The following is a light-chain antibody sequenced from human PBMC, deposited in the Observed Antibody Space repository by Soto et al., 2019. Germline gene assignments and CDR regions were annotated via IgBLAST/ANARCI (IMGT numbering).Light chain of an antibody. Sequence: QSALPQPASVSGSPGQSITISCTGTSSDVGGFNYVSWYQQYPGEAPKLLIYEVSTRPSGVSSRFSGSKSGNTASLTISGLQADDEGDYYCSSFTTGNTWVFGGGTKLTVL. CDR2: EVS. V-gene: IGLV2-14*01. J-gene: IGLJ3*02. CDR1: SSDVGGFNY. CDR3: SSFTTGNTWV.